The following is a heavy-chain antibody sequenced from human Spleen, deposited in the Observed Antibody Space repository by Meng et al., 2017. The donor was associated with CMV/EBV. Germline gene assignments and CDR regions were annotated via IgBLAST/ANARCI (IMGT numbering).Heavy chain of an antibody. CDR1: AYRFTDYY. CDR2: ISAYNGDT. D-gene: IGHD3-22*01. Sequence: ASVKVSCKASAYRFTDYYMHWVRQAPGQGLEWMGWISAYNGDTLYAQKFQGRVSMTTDTSTSTAYMEVRSLKSDDTAVYFCARVPLPHYYDTSGPFDYWGQGTLVTVSS. J-gene: IGHJ4*02. V-gene: IGHV1-18*04. CDR3: ARVPLPHYYDTSGPFDY.